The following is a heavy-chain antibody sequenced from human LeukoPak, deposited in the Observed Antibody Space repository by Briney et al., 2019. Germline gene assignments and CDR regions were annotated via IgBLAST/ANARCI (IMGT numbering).Heavy chain of an antibody. J-gene: IGHJ3*02. V-gene: IGHV1-69*13. CDR2: IIPIFGTA. CDR3: ASGGGYCSGGSCYVDAFDI. Sequence: PVASVKVSCKASGGTFSSYAISWVRQAPGQGLEWMGGIIPIFGTANYAQKFQGRVTITADESTSTAYMELSSLRSEDTAVYYCASGGGYCSGGSCYVDAFDIWGQGTMVTVSS. D-gene: IGHD2-15*01. CDR1: GGTFSSYA.